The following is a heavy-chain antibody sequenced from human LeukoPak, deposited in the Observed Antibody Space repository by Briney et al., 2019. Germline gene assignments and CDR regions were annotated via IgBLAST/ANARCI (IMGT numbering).Heavy chain of an antibody. J-gene: IGHJ4*02. CDR2: IYYSGST. V-gene: IGHV4-31*03. CDR1: GGSISSGGYY. D-gene: IGHD6-13*01. Sequence: SETLSLTCTVSGGSISSGGYYWVWIRPHPGKGLEWIGYIYYSGSTYYNPSLKSRVTISVDTSKNQFSLKLSSVTAADTAVYYCAGDWSGAAHFDYWGQGTLVTVSS. CDR3: AGDWSGAAHFDY.